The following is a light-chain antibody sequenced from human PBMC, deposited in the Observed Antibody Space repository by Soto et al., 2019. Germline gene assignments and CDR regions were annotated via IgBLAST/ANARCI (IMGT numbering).Light chain of an antibody. Sequence: QSVLTQPPSVSGSPGQSVTISCTGTSSDVGSYNRVSWYQQPPGTAPKLMIYEVSNRPSGVPDRFSGSNSGNTASLTISGLQAEDEADYYCSSYTSSSTYVFGTGTKLTVL. J-gene: IGLJ1*01. CDR1: SSDVGSYNR. V-gene: IGLV2-18*02. CDR2: EVS. CDR3: SSYTSSSTYV.